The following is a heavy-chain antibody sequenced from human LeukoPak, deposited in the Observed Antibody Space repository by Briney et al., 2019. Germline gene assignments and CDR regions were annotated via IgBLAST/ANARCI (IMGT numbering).Heavy chain of an antibody. CDR2: MNPNSGNT. D-gene: IGHD3-10*01. CDR1: GYTFTSYD. J-gene: IGHJ6*03. Sequence: ASVKVSCKASGYTFTSYDINWVRQATGQGLEWMGWMNPNSGNTGYAQKFQGRVTITRNTSISTAYMELSSLRSEDTAVYYCARAPPVRGVTNYYYYYMDVWGKGTTVTVSS. CDR3: ARAPPVRGVTNYYYYYMDV. V-gene: IGHV1-8*03.